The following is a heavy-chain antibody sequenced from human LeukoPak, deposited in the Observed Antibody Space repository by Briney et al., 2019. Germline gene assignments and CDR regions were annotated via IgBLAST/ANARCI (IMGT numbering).Heavy chain of an antibody. Sequence: GGSLRLSCAASGFTFDDYAMHWVRQAPGKGLEWVSLISGDGGSTYYADSVKGRFTISRDNSKNSLYLQMNSLRTEDTALYYCAKDVGSGWYVPRYYYYGMDVWGQGTTVTVSS. CDR1: GFTFDDYA. V-gene: IGHV3-43*02. J-gene: IGHJ6*02. CDR2: ISGDGGST. D-gene: IGHD6-19*01. CDR3: AKDVGSGWYVPRYYYYGMDV.